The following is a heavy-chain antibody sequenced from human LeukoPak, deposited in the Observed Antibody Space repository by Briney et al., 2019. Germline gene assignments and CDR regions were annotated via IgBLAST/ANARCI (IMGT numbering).Heavy chain of an antibody. CDR1: GGSISSGGYS. Sequence: SETLSLTCAVSGGSISSGGYSWSWIRQPPGKGLEWIGYIYHGGSTYYNPSLKSRVTISVDRSKNQFSLKLSSVTAADTAVYYCARGWYYYDSSGYDYWGQGTLVTVSS. V-gene: IGHV4-30-2*01. CDR3: ARGWYYYDSSGYDY. D-gene: IGHD3-22*01. CDR2: IYHGGST. J-gene: IGHJ4*02.